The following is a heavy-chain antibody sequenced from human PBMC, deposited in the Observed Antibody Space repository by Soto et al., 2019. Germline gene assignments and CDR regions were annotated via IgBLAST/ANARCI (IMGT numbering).Heavy chain of an antibody. J-gene: IGHJ4*02. CDR1: GYSFTSYW. V-gene: IGHV5-51*01. CDR3: ARSSRVLRYFDWLLPPDY. D-gene: IGHD3-9*01. Sequence: GESLKISCKGSGYSFTSYWIGWVRQMPGKGLEWMGIIYPGDSDTRYSPSFQGQVTISADKSISTAYLQWSSLKASDTAIYYFARSSRVLRYFDWLLPPDYWGQGTLVTVSS. CDR2: IYPGDSDT.